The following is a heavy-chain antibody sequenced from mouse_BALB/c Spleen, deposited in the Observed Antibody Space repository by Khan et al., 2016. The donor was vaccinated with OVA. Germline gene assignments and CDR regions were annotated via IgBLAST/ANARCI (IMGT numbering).Heavy chain of an antibody. CDR2: ISGDSSTI. V-gene: IGHV5-17*02. D-gene: IGHD1-1*01. CDR3: ATSYFYGYYFDY. Sequence: EVQLQESGGDLVQPGGSRKLSCAASGFTFSSYGMHWVRQAPEKGLEWVAYISGDSSTIYYADTVKGRFTISRDNPRNTLFLQMTSLMSEDTAMYYCATSYFYGYYFDYWGPGTTLTVSS. CDR1: GFTFSSYG. J-gene: IGHJ2*01.